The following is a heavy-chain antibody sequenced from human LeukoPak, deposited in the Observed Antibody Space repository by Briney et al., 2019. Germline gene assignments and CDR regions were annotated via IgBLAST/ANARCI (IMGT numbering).Heavy chain of an antibody. Sequence: GGSLRLSCAASGFTFSSYSMNWVRQAPGKGLEWVSSISSSSSYIYYADSVKGRFTISRDNAKNSLYLQMNSLRAEDTAVYYCARDGGVVTAIKEDYWGQGTLVTVSS. J-gene: IGHJ4*02. D-gene: IGHD2-21*02. V-gene: IGHV3-21*01. CDR3: ARDGGVVTAIKEDY. CDR2: ISSSSSYI. CDR1: GFTFSSYS.